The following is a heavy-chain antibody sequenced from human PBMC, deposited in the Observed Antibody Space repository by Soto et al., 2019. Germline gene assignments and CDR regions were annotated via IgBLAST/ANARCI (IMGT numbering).Heavy chain of an antibody. J-gene: IGHJ4*02. CDR2: VYYSGST. Sequence: SETLSLTCTVSGDSISSTSYYWDWIRQPPGKGLEWIGSVYYSGSTYYNPSLKSRVTISVDTSKNQFSLKLSSVTAEDTAVYYCARASYTMLTNYYLDHWGQGTPVTVSS. V-gene: IGHV4-39*01. CDR1: GDSISSTSYY. CDR3: ARASYTMLTNYYLDH. D-gene: IGHD3-10*02.